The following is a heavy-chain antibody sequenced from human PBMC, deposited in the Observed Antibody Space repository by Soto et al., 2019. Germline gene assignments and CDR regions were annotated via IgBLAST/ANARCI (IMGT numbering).Heavy chain of an antibody. D-gene: IGHD2-15*01. Sequence: EVQVLESGGGLVQPGGSLRLSCEGSEFTVSGHVMTWIRQAPGKGPEWVSTITADGGTYYADSVKGRFAMSRDTSENTLYLQMNSLGAEDTAAYYCAPHVSCSGGSCQYDAFAIRGQGTMVTVSS. CDR3: APHVSCSGGSCQYDAFAI. CDR2: ITADGGT. CDR1: EFTVSGHV. V-gene: IGHV3-23*01. J-gene: IGHJ3*02.